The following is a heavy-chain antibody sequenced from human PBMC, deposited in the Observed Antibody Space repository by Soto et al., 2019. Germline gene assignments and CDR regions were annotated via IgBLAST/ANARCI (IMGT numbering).Heavy chain of an antibody. CDR2: ISSSSSYI. CDR1: GFTFSSYS. D-gene: IGHD6-19*01. V-gene: IGHV3-21*01. Sequence: EVQLVESGGGLVKPGGSLRLSCAASGFTFSSYSMNWVRQAPGKGLEWVSSISSSSSYIYYADSVKGRFTISRDNAKNSLYLQMNSLRAEDTAVYYCAITKSRQWLAIDYWGQGTLVTVSS. J-gene: IGHJ4*02. CDR3: AITKSRQWLAIDY.